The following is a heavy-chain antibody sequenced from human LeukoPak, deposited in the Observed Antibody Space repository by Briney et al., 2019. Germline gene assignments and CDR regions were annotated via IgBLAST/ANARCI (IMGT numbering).Heavy chain of an antibody. D-gene: IGHD4-23*01. CDR3: ARGVGDYGGNFY. CDR1: GGSISSSSYY. Sequence: SETLSLTCTVSGGSISSSSYYWGWIRQPPGKGLEWIGSIYYSGSTYYNPSLKSRVTISVDTSKNQFSLKLSSVTAAGTAVYYCARGVGDYGGNFYWGQGTLVTVSS. CDR2: IYYSGST. V-gene: IGHV4-39*07. J-gene: IGHJ4*02.